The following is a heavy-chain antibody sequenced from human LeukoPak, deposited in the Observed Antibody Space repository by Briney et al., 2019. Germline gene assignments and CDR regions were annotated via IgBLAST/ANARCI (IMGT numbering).Heavy chain of an antibody. D-gene: IGHD3-22*01. V-gene: IGHV1-2*02. CDR1: GYTFTDYY. Sequence: GASVKVSCKASGYTFTDYYMHWVRQAPGQGLEWMGWINPNSGGTNYAQKFQGRVTMTRDTSISTAYMELSRLRSDDTAVYYCARGSTAVYYYDSNGYYAGLNWFDPWGQGTLVTVSS. CDR2: INPNSGGT. CDR3: ARGSTAVYYYDSNGYYAGLNWFDP. J-gene: IGHJ5*02.